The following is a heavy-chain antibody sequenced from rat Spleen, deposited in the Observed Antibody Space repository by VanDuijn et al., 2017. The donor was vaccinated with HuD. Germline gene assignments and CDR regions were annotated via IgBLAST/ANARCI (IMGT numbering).Heavy chain of an antibody. J-gene: IGHJ2*01. V-gene: IGHV2S63*01. Sequence: VQLKESGPGLVQPSQTLSLTCTVSGFSLTDYSVHWVRQPPGKGLEWLGVIWIDGNTGYTSFLKSRLSISRDTSRSQVFLKMNSLQTEDTATYFCARDRTGPFDYWGQGVKVTVSS. CDR1: GFSLTDYS. CDR3: ARDRTGPFDY. D-gene: IGHD4-2*01. CDR2: IWIDGNT.